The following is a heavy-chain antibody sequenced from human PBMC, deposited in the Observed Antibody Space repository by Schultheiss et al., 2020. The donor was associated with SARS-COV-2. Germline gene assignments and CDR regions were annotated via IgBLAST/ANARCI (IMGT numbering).Heavy chain of an antibody. CDR3: ARGWFPEATSFAFDS. CDR1: GYSISSGYY. CDR2: IYHSGST. J-gene: IGHJ4*02. D-gene: IGHD1-26*01. V-gene: IGHV4-38-2*01. Sequence: SETLSLTCAVSGYSISSGYYWGWIRQPPGKGLEWIGSIYHSGSTYYNPSLKSRVTISVDTSKNQFSLKLSSVTAADTAVYYCARGWFPEATSFAFDSWGRGTLVTVSS.